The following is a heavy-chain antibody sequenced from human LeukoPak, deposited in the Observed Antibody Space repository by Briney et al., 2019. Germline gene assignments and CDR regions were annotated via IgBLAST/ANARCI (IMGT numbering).Heavy chain of an antibody. Sequence: SETLSLTCVVSGGSVSGYYWGWIRQPPGRGLEWIGYVYYSGSTNYNPSFKSRVTISVDTSKNQFSLKLSSVTAADTAVYYCARVGIEAFDIWGQGTMVTVSS. J-gene: IGHJ3*02. CDR1: GGSVSGYY. V-gene: IGHV4-59*02. CDR3: ARVGIEAFDI. CDR2: VYYSGST.